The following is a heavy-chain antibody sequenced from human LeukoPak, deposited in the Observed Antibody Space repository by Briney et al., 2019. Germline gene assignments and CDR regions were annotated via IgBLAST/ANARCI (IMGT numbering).Heavy chain of an antibody. J-gene: IGHJ6*02. V-gene: IGHV3-48*02. Sequence: GGSLRLSCAASGFAFSSYGMNWVRQAPGKWLEWLSYITTSSTIYYVDSMKGRFTISRDNAENSLYLQMNSLRDEDTAVYYCARSYNYAWDVWVQGTTVTVSS. CDR1: GFAFSSYG. CDR2: ITTSSTI. CDR3: ARSYNYAWDV.